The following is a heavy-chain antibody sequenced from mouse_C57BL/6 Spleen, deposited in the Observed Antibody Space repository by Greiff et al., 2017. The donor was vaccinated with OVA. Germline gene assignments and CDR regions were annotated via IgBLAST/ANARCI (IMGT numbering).Heavy chain of an antibody. CDR1: GFTFKNTY. D-gene: IGHD2-5*01. J-gene: IGHJ4*01. Sequence: EVQLQQSVAELVRPGASVKLSCTASGFTFKNTYMHWVKQRPEQGLEWIGRIDPANGNTKYAPNFQGKATITADTSSNTAYLQLSSLTSEDTAIYYCARNSNHYAMDYWGQGTSVTVSS. V-gene: IGHV14-3*01. CDR2: IDPANGNT. CDR3: ARNSNHYAMDY.